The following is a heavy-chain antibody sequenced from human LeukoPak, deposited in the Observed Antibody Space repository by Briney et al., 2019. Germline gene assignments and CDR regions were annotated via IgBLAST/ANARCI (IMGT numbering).Heavy chain of an antibody. J-gene: IGHJ4*02. V-gene: IGHV3-74*01. Sequence: GGSLRLSCAASGFTFSSYWMHWVRQAPGKGLVWVSRINSDGSSTNYAESVKGRFTISRDNAKNTLYLQRNSLRAEDTAVYYCAREIYSYGYNFDYWGQGTLVTVSS. CDR2: INSDGSST. CDR3: AREIYSYGYNFDY. D-gene: IGHD5-18*01. CDR1: GFTFSSYW.